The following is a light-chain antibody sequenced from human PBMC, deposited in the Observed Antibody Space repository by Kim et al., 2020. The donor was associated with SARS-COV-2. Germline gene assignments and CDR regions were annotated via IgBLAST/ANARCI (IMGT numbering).Light chain of an antibody. J-gene: IGLJ2*01. Sequence: SYELTQPPSVSVSPGQTASITCSGDKLGDKYACWYQQKPGQSPVVVIHQDSKRPSGIPERFSGSNSGNTATLTISGTQAMDEADYYCQAWDSSTVVFGGGTKPTVL. CDR1: KLGDKY. CDR2: QDS. V-gene: IGLV3-1*01. CDR3: QAWDSSTVV.